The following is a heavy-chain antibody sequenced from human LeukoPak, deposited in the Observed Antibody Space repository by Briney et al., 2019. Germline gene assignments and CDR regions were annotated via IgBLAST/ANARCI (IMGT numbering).Heavy chain of an antibody. J-gene: IGHJ3*02. V-gene: IGHV4-4*07. D-gene: IGHD4-17*01. CDR3: AGADDYGDLHDAFDI. CDR2: IYTSGST. Sequence: SSETLSLTCTVSGGYISSYYWSWIRQPAGKGLEWIGRIYTSGSTNYNPSLKSRVTMSVDTSKNQFSLKLSSVTAADTAVYYCAGADDYGDLHDAFDIWGQGTMVTVSS. CDR1: GGYISSYY.